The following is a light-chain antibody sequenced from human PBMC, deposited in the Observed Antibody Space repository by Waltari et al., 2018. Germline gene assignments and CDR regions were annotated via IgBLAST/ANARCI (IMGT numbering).Light chain of an antibody. CDR2: GAS. CDR1: QSVSRS. CDR3: QHYVRLPAT. V-gene: IGKV3-20*01. J-gene: IGKJ1*01. Sequence: IVLTKSPGTLSLSPGERATLYCRASQSVSRSLALYQQKPGQAPKLLIYGASTRATGIPDRFTGSGSGTDFSLTISRLEPEYFAIYFCQHYVRLPATFGQGTKVEIK.